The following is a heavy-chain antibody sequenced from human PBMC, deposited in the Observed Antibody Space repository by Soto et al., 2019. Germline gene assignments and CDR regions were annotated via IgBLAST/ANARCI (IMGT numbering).Heavy chain of an antibody. D-gene: IGHD2-15*01. V-gene: IGHV4-39*01. J-gene: IGHJ5*02. CDR2: IFYSGST. Sequence: SETLSLTCTVSGGSISSSSYYWGWIRQPPGTGLEWIGNIFYSGSTYYNPSLKSRVTISVDTSRNQFSLRLSSVTAADTAVYYCARSRGYCSGDSCYRNWFDPWGQGTLVTGSS. CDR3: ARSRGYCSGDSCYRNWFDP. CDR1: GGSISSSSYY.